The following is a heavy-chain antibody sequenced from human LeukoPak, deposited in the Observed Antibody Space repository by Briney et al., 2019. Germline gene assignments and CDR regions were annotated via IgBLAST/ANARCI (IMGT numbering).Heavy chain of an antibody. J-gene: IGHJ6*03. D-gene: IGHD2-15*01. CDR3: TRLETDRYCSGGSCYSGYYYYMDV. Sequence: PGGSLRLSCAASGFTFSGSAMHWVRQASGKGLEWVGRIRSKANSYATAYAASVKGRFTISRDDSKNTAYLQMNSLKTEDTAVYYCTRLETDRYCSGGSCYSGYYYYMDVWGKGTTVTVSS. V-gene: IGHV3-73*01. CDR2: IRSKANSYAT. CDR1: GFTFSGSA.